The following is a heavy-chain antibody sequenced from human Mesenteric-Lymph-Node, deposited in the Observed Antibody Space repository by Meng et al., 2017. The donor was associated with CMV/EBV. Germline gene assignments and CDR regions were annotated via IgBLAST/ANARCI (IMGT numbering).Heavy chain of an antibody. CDR2: INPNSGGT. J-gene: IGHJ4*02. V-gene: IGHV1-2*02. CDR1: GYTFTGYY. D-gene: IGHD4-23*01. Sequence: ASVKVSCKASGYTFTGYYMHWVRQAPGQGLEWMGWINPNSGGTNYAQKFQGRVTMTRDTSINTAYMDLNSLRSEDTAIYYCAVHDFGGNWGYWGQGTLVTVSS. CDR3: AVHDFGGNWGY.